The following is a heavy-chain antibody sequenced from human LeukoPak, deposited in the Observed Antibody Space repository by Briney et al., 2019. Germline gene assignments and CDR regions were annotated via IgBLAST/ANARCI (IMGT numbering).Heavy chain of an antibody. J-gene: IGHJ4*02. CDR3: ARSTIFGVLDY. D-gene: IGHD3-3*01. CDR2: IYSGGST. Sequence: GGSLSLSCAASGFTVSSNYMSWVRQAPGKGLEWVSVIYSGGSTYYADSVKGRFTISRDNSKNTLYLQMNSLRAEDTAVYYCARSTIFGVLDYWGQGTLVTVSS. V-gene: IGHV3-66*02. CDR1: GFTVSSNY.